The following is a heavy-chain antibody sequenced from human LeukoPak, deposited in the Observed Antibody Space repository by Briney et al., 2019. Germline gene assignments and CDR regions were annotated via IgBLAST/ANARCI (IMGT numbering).Heavy chain of an antibody. D-gene: IGHD3-3*01. CDR2: MNPNSGNT. V-gene: IGHV1-8*03. J-gene: IGHJ4*02. CDR3: GSGSFDFWSGYYLDY. CDR1: GYTFTSYD. Sequence: ASVKVSCKASGYTFTSYDINWVRQATGQGLEWMGWMNPNSGNTGYAQKFQGRVTITRNTSISTAYMELSSLRSEDTAVYYCGSGSFDFWSGYYLDYWGQGTLVTVSS.